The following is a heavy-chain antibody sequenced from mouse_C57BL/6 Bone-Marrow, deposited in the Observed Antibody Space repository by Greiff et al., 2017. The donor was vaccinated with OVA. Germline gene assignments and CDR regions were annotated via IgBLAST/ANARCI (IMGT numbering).Heavy chain of an antibody. CDR2: IHPNSGST. Sequence: QVQLQQPGAELVKPGASVKLSCKASGYTFTSYWMHWVKQRPGQGLEWIGMIHPNSGSTNYNEKFKSKATLTVDKSSSTAYMQLSSLTSEDSAVYYCAKGGGDYSNYALAYWGQGTLVTVSA. V-gene: IGHV1-64*01. CDR3: AKGGGDYSNYALAY. CDR1: GYTFTSYW. D-gene: IGHD2-5*01. J-gene: IGHJ3*01.